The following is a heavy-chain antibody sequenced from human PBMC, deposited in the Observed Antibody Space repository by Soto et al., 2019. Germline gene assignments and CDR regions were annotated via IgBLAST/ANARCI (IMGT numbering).Heavy chain of an antibody. D-gene: IGHD2-2*01. J-gene: IGHJ4*02. V-gene: IGHV1-8*01. Sequence: ASVKVSCKASGYTFTSYDINWVRQATGQGLEWMGWMNPNSGNTGYAQKFQGRVTMTRNTSISTAYMELSSLRSEDTAVYYCARDADDCSSTSCYGEGRPNWGQGTLVTVSS. CDR2: MNPNSGNT. CDR3: ARDADDCSSTSCYGEGRPN. CDR1: GYTFTSYD.